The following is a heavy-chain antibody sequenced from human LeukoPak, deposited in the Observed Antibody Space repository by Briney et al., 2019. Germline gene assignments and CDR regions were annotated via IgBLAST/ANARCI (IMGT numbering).Heavy chain of an antibody. CDR1: GDSVSSNTPA. CDR2: TYYRSKWHN. V-gene: IGHV6-1*01. D-gene: IGHD6-13*01. Sequence: SQTLSVTCAISGDSVSSNTPAWNWIRQSPSRGLEWPGRTYYRSKWHNDYAVSVRSRITINPDTAKNQFSLQLNSVTPEDTAVYYCARQQRGAFDYWGQGTLVTVSS. J-gene: IGHJ4*02. CDR3: ARQQRGAFDY.